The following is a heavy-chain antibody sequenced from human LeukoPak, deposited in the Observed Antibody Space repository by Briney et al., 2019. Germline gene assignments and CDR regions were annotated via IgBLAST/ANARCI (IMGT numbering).Heavy chain of an antibody. D-gene: IGHD2-21*02. J-gene: IGHJ3*01. CDR3: ANRDGH. CDR2: IKEDGSEK. Sequence: AGGSLRLSCAASGFTFRNYWMSWVRQAPGKGLEWVANIKEDGSEKHYVDSVKGRFTISRDNAKNSLYLQSLYLQMNSLRAEDTAVYYCANRDGHWGQGTMVTVSS. V-gene: IGHV3-7*01. CDR1: GFTFRNYW.